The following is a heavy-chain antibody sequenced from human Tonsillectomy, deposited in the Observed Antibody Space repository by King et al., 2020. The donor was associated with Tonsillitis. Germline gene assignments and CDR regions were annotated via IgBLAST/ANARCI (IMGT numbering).Heavy chain of an antibody. J-gene: IGHJ6*02. CDR2: MNPNIGSN. CDR1: CYTFTSYE. V-gene: IGHV1-8*01. CDR3: ARQFLNSGHYYYDGLDV. Sequence: QVQLVESGAEVKKPGASLKVSCEASCYTFTSYEITWVRHLPGKGLEYMGWMNPNIGSNGYTQKFHGRVTMTRDTSISTAYMELGSLRSEDTAVYYCARQFLNSGHYYYDGLDVWGQGTTVIVSS. D-gene: IGHD5-12*01.